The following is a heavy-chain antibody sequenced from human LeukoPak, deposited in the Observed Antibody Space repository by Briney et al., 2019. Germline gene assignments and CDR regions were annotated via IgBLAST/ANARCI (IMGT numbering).Heavy chain of an antibody. J-gene: IGHJ6*03. CDR2: IIPNSGDT. D-gene: IGHD5-18*01. CDR1: GYTFTGYY. CDR3: ARRNSYGYYYYYYMDV. Sequence: ASVKVSCKASGYTFTGYYMHWVRQAPGQGLEWMGWIIPNSGDTYSAQKFQGRVTMTRDTSISTAYMELSTLRSDDTALYYCARRNSYGYYYYYYMDVWGKGTTVTVSS. V-gene: IGHV1-2*02.